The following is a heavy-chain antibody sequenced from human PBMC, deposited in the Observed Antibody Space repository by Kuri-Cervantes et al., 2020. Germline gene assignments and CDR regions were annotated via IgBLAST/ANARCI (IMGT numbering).Heavy chain of an antibody. D-gene: IGHD4-23*01. CDR3: AKDRGGNIRGFYSIDH. CDR1: GFTFDDYA. CDR2: ISWNSGTI. J-gene: IGHJ4*02. Sequence: GGSLRLSCAASGFTFDDYAMHWVRQVPGRGLEWDSGISWNSGTIGYADSVKGRFTISRDNAKNSLYLQMNSLRAEDTALYYCAKDRGGNIRGFYSIDHWGQGTLVTVSS. V-gene: IGHV3-9*01.